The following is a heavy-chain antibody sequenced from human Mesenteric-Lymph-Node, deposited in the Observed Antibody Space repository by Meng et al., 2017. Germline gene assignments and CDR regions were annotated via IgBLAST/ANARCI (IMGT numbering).Heavy chain of an antibody. J-gene: IGHJ6*02. CDR1: GFTFGDYA. V-gene: IGHV3-48*03. Sequence: GGSLRLSCTASGFTFGDYAMSWVRQAPGKGLEWVSYISSSGSTIYYADSVKGRFTISRDNAKNSLYLQMNSLRAEDTAVYYCARGEDYYYYGMDVWGQGTTVTVSS. CDR3: ARGEDYYYYGMDV. CDR2: ISSSGSTI.